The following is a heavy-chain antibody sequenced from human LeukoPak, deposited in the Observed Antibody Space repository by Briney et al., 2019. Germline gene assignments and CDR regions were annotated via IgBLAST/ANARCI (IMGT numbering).Heavy chain of an antibody. V-gene: IGHV3-73*01. CDR1: GFTFSGSA. Sequence: GGSLRLSCAASGFTFSGSAMHWVRQASGKGLEWVGRIRSKANSYATAYAASVKGRFTISRDDSKNTAYLQMNSLKTEDAAVYYCTRHSTVNGFDYWGQGTLVTVSS. CDR2: IRSKANSYAT. CDR3: TRHSTVNGFDY. J-gene: IGHJ4*02. D-gene: IGHD4-11*01.